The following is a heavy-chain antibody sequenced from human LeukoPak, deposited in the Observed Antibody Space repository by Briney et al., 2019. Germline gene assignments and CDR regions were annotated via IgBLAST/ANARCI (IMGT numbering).Heavy chain of an antibody. J-gene: IGHJ4*02. CDR2: IANDGGDP. D-gene: IGHD3-22*01. Sequence: GGSLRLSCAASGFIFSRHWMHWVRQAPGKGLVWVARIANDGGDPIYADSVRGRFTVSRDNSKKTLYLQMNSLRAEDTAVYYCARAMIVVSNQFDYWGQGTLVTVSS. CDR3: ARAMIVVSNQFDY. V-gene: IGHV3-74*01. CDR1: GFIFSRHW.